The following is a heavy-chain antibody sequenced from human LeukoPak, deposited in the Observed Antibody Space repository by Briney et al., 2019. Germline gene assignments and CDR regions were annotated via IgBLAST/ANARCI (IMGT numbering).Heavy chain of an antibody. J-gene: IGHJ4*02. CDR2: ISWNSGSI. Sequence: GGSLRLSCAASGFTFSSYAMSWVRQAPGKGLEWVSGISWNSGSIGYVDSVKGRFTISRDNAKNSLYLQMNSLRVEDTALYYCARDKGYDYHTSGVDYWGQGSLVTVSS. CDR3: ARDKGYDYHTSGVDY. CDR1: GFTFSSYA. V-gene: IGHV3-9*01. D-gene: IGHD3-22*01.